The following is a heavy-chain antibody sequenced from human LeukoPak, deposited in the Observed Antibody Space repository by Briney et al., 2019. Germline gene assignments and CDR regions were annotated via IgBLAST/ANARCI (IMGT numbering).Heavy chain of an antibody. CDR1: GFTFSTYN. CDR3: VRDNSRGQSLGVIY. CDR2: INADSSTI. V-gene: IGHV3-48*01. J-gene: IGHJ4*02. D-gene: IGHD3-22*01. Sequence: GRSLRLSCAASGFTFSTYNMNWVRQAAGKGLEWISYINADSSTIQYEDSVRGRFTTSRDNAKNSLYLQMNSLRAEDTAVYYCVRDNSRGQSLGVIYWGQGSLVTVSS.